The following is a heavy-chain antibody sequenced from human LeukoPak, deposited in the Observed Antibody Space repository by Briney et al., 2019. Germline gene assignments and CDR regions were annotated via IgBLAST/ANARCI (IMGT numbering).Heavy chain of an antibody. V-gene: IGHV3-74*01. J-gene: IGHJ4*02. CDR1: GVTFSNYW. D-gene: IGHD3-10*01. CDR3: ARGTYYYGSTPDGYYD. CDR2: ISTDGSTT. Sequence: GGSLRLSCAASGVTFSNYWMHWVRQAPGKGLVWVSRISTDGSTTTYADSVKGRFIISRDNAKNTLFLQMDSLTAEDTAVYYCARGTYYYGSTPDGYYDWGQGTLVTVSS.